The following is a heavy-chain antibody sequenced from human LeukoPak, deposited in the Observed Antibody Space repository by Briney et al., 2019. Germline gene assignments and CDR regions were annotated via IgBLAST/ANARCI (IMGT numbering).Heavy chain of an antibody. CDR2: SSSSGGST. V-gene: IGHV3-23*01. D-gene: IGHD3-3*01. CDR3: AKDLLYQYYDFWSGYYISLMD. Sequence: GGSLRLSCAASGFTFSSYAMSLVRLAPGKGLEWVSASSSSGGSTYYADSVKGRFTISRDNSKNTLYLQMNSLRAEDTAVYYCAKDLLYQYYDFWSGYYISLMDWGQGTLVTVSS. CDR1: GFTFSSYA. J-gene: IGHJ4*02.